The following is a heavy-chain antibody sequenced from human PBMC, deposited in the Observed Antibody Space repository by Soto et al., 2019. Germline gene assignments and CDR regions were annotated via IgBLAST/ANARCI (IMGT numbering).Heavy chain of an antibody. CDR3: AKGLRRLHLGELST. D-gene: IGHD3-16*02. V-gene: IGHV3-23*01. Sequence: EVQLLESGGGLVQPGGSLRLSCAASGFTFSSYAMSWVRQAPGKGLEWVSAITDSGGSTFYADSVKGRFTISRDNSKNTRYLQMNSLRAEDTAVYYCAKGLRRLHLGELSTWGQGHLVTVSS. J-gene: IGHJ4*02. CDR1: GFTFSSYA. CDR2: ITDSGGST.